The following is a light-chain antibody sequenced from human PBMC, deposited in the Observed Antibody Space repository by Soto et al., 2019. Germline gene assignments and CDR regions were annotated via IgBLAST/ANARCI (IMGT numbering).Light chain of an antibody. CDR3: AAWGDSLNTWV. V-gene: IGLV1-44*01. CDR2: SDD. CDR1: SSNIGSNA. J-gene: IGLJ3*02. Sequence: QSVLTQPPSASGTPGQRVTISCSGSSSNIGSNAVSWYQHFPGTAPKVLIYSDDQRPSGVPDRFSGSKSGTSASLAISGLQAEDEAYYFCAAWGDSLNTWVFGGGTKLTVL.